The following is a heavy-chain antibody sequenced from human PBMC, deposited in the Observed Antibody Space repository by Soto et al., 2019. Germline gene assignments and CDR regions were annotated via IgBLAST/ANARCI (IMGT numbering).Heavy chain of an antibody. CDR1: GFTVSSNY. Sequence: EVQLVESGGGLIQPGGSLRLSCAASGFTVSSNYMSWVRQAPGKGLEWVSVIYSGGSTYYADSVKGRFTISRDNSKNTLYLPMHRLRADDTAVYYCARDLVESGYPEYFQHWGQGTLVTVSS. CDR3: ARDLVESGYPEYFQH. V-gene: IGHV3-53*01. J-gene: IGHJ1*01. D-gene: IGHD3-22*01. CDR2: IYSGGST.